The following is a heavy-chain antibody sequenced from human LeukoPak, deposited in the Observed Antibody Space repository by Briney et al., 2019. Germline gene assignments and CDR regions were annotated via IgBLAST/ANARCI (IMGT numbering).Heavy chain of an antibody. D-gene: IGHD2-2*01. CDR2: IPYDGSNK. CDR3: ANRGYCSSTSCYSFDY. Sequence: PGGSLRLSCAASGFTFSSYAMDWVRQAPGKGLEWVAVIPYDGSNKYYADSVKGRFTISRDNSKNTLYLQMNSLRAEDTAVYYCANRGYCSSTSCYSFDYWGQGTLVTVSS. V-gene: IGHV3-30*04. J-gene: IGHJ4*02. CDR1: GFTFSSYA.